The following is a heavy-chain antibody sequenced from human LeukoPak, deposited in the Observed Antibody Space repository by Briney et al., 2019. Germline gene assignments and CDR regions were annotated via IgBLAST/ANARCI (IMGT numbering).Heavy chain of an antibody. CDR3: ARDITIFGVIINFDY. Sequence: GSLRLSCAASGFTFSSYSMNWVRQAPGKGLEWVSSISSSSSYIYYADSVKGRFTISRDNAKNSLYLQMNSLRAEDTAVYYCARDITIFGVIINFDYWGRGTLVTVSS. D-gene: IGHD3-3*01. CDR2: ISSSSSYI. V-gene: IGHV3-21*01. CDR1: GFTFSSYS. J-gene: IGHJ4*02.